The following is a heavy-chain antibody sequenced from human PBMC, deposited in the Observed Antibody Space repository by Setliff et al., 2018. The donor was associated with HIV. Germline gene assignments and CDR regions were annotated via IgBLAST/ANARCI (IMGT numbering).Heavy chain of an antibody. CDR3: AKGYFYDSGGYSPLFDY. CDR2: ISGNGGST. Sequence: PGGSLRLSCAASGFTFNNYAMTWVCQAPGKGLEWVSGISGNGGSTHYADSVKGRVTISRDSTKKTLSLQMNSLRAEDTAVYYCAKGYFYDSGGYSPLFDYWGQGTLVTVSS. J-gene: IGHJ4*02. V-gene: IGHV3-23*01. CDR1: GFTFNNYA. D-gene: IGHD3-22*01.